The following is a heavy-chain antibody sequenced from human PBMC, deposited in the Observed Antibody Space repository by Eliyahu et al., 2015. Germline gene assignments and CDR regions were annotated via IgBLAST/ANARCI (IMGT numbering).Heavy chain of an antibody. Sequence: QVQXVESGGGVXQPGRSLXXSCAASGFXXXRXGMHWVRQAPGKGXEWVAVIWYDGSNKYYADSVKGRFTISRDNSKNTLYLQMNSLRAEDTAVYYCARELGAARPYYYYGMDVWGQGTTVTVSS. CDR1: GFXXXRXG. D-gene: IGHD6-6*01. V-gene: IGHV3-33*01. CDR2: IWYDGSNK. CDR3: ARELGAARPYYYYGMDV. J-gene: IGHJ6*02.